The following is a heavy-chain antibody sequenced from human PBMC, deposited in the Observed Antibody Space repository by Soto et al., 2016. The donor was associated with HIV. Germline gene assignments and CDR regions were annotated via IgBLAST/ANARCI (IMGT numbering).Heavy chain of an antibody. CDR3: ARGSPTVNDAFDI. CDR1: GFTVSSNY. CDR2: IYSGGST. Sequence: EVQLVESGGGLVQPGGSLRLSCAASGFTVSSNYMSWVRQAPGKGLEWVSVIYSGGSTYYADSVKGRFTISRDNSKNTLYLQMNSLRAEDTAVYYCARGSPTVNDAFDIWGQGTMVTVSS. D-gene: IGHD4-17*01. J-gene: IGHJ3*02. V-gene: IGHV3-66*01.